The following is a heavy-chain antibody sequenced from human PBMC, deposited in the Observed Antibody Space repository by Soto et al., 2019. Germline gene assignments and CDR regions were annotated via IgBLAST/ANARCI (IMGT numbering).Heavy chain of an antibody. D-gene: IGHD6-13*01. Sequence: GGSLRLSCAASGFTFSSYSMNWVRQAPGKGLEWVSYISSSSSTIYYADSVKGRFTISRDNAKNSLYLQMNSLRAEDTAVYYCARVSSSSWYLGSDYYYYMDVWGKGTTVTVSS. CDR1: GFTFSSYS. V-gene: IGHV3-48*01. CDR2: ISSSSSTI. J-gene: IGHJ6*03. CDR3: ARVSSSSWYLGSDYYYYMDV.